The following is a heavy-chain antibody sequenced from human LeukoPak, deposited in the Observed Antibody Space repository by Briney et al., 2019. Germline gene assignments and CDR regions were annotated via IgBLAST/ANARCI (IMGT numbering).Heavy chain of an antibody. D-gene: IGHD3-9*01. CDR2: IRNKAYGGTA. Sequence: GRSQRLSCSASGFTFGDYSTSWFRQAPGKGLEWVGFIRNKAYGGTADYAASVKGRFTISRDDSGSIAYIQMNSLKTEDTAVYYCSREVRYFDWFQADYWGQGTLVTVSS. CDR3: SREVRYFDWFQADY. CDR1: GFTFGDYS. V-gene: IGHV3-49*03. J-gene: IGHJ4*02.